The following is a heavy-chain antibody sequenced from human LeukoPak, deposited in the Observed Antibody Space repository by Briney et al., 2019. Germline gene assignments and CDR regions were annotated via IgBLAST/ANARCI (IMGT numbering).Heavy chain of an antibody. Sequence: SETLSLTCTVSGGSISSYYWSWIRQPAGKGLEWIGRIYTSGSTNYNPSLKSRVTMSVDTSKNQFSLKLSSVTAADTAVYYCARTKAYYGSGSSYPFDPWGQGTLVTVSS. CDR3: ARTKAYYGSGSSYPFDP. CDR2: IYTSGST. J-gene: IGHJ5*02. V-gene: IGHV4-4*07. CDR1: GGSISSYY. D-gene: IGHD3-10*01.